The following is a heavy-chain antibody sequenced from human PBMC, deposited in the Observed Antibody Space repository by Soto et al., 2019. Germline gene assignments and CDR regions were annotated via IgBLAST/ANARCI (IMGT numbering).Heavy chain of an antibody. CDR2: IDNSGGIT. D-gene: IGHD5-18*01. CDR1: GFTFSTYA. J-gene: IGHJ4*02. Sequence: EVQLLESGGGLVQPGGSLRLSCAASGFTFSTYAMSWVRQAPGKGLEWVSTIDNSGGITYYADSVKGRFTISRDNSNNSLYLQMNSVRAEETAVYYCAKGGYNYGFLFDCWGQGTLVTVSS. V-gene: IGHV3-23*05. CDR3: AKGGYNYGFLFDC.